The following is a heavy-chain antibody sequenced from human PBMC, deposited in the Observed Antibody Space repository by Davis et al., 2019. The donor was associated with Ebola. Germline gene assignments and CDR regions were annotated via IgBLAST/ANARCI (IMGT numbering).Heavy chain of an antibody. CDR1: GYTLTSHY. J-gene: IGHJ6*02. CDR2: IHPSGGST. Sequence: ASVKVSCKASGYTLTSHYIHWVRQAPGQGLEWLGIIHPSGGSTDYSQKFQGRVTITADESTSTVYLELSSLRSEDTAVYYCARVVATTNNRDYHYGMDVWGQGTTVTVSS. V-gene: IGHV1-46*01. CDR3: ARVVATTNNRDYHYGMDV. D-gene: IGHD5-12*01.